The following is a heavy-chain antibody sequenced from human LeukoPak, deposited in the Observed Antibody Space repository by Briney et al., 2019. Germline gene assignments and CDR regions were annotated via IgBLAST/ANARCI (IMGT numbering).Heavy chain of an antibody. V-gene: IGHV3-48*02. CDR2: ISISGSTI. CDR3: STAKFDY. CDR1: ASTLSSYS. Sequence: PGGSLRLSCAATASTLSSYSMDWDRQAPGKGLEWVSHISISGSTIHYADSVRGRFTISRDSAKNSLYLQMNSLRDDDTAVYYCSTAKFDYWGQGTLLTVSS. J-gene: IGHJ4*02.